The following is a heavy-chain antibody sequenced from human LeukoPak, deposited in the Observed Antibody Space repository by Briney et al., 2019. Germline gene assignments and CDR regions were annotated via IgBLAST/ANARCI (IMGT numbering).Heavy chain of an antibody. V-gene: IGHV4-39*07. D-gene: IGHD1-26*01. J-gene: IGHJ4*02. CDR3: ARGASGSPDY. CDR1: GGSISSSSYY. Sequence: PSETLSLTCTVSGGSISSSSYYWGWIRQPPGKGLEWIGSIYYSGSTNYNPSLKSRVTISVDTSKNQFSLKLSSVTAADTAVYYCARGASGSPDYWGQGTLVTVSS. CDR2: IYYSGST.